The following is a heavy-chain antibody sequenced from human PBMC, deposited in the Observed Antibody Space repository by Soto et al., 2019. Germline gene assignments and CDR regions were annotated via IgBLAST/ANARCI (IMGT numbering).Heavy chain of an antibody. V-gene: IGHV4-59*01. D-gene: IGHD6-13*01. Sequence: GTLSLTCTVSGGSISRYYWSWLRQPPGKGLEWIGYIYYSGSTNYNPSLKSRVTISVDKSKNQFSLKLSSVTAADTAVYYCAREHSSSWSRYFDYCGQGTLVTVS. CDR2: IYYSGST. J-gene: IGHJ4*02. CDR1: GGSISRYY. CDR3: AREHSSSWSRYFDY.